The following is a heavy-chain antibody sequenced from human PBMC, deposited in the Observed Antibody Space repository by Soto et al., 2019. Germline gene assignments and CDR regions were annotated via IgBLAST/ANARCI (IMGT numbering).Heavy chain of an antibody. D-gene: IGHD6-13*01. CDR3: ARSPRSSPSFDY. V-gene: IGHV5-51*01. CDR2: SYTGDHET. Sequence: GESLKISCQSSGYTFSNFWIGWVRQLPGKGLEWMGISYTGDHETRYSPSFHGTVTISADRSINTSYLQWNSLEASDTAFYFCARSPRSSPSFDYWGQGALVTVSS. J-gene: IGHJ4*02. CDR1: GYTFSNFW.